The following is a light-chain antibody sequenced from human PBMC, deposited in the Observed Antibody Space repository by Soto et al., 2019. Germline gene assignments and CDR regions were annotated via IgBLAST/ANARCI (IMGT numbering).Light chain of an antibody. CDR3: QNYNSAPLT. V-gene: IGKV1-27*01. Sequence: DIQMTQSPSSLSASVGDGVTITCRASQDISNYLAWYQQKPGKVPQVLIFAASTLQSGVPSRFSGSASGTDFTLTISSLQPEDVATYYCQNYNSAPLTFGGGTKVEI. CDR1: QDISNY. CDR2: AAS. J-gene: IGKJ4*01.